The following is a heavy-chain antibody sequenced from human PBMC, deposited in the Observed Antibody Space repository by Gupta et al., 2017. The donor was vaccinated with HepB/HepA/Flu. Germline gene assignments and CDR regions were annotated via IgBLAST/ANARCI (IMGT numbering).Heavy chain of an antibody. J-gene: IGHJ5*02. CDR2: IKSDGRIT. Sequence: EVQLVESGGGSVQPGGSLRLSCAASGFSISVYWMHWVRQAPGKGLEWVSRIKSDGRITSYADSVKGRFTISRDNAKNTLYLQMNSLSAEDTAVYCCGKSDWFDPWGQGTLVTVSS. V-gene: IGHV3-74*01. CDR3: GKSDWFDP. CDR1: GFSISVYW.